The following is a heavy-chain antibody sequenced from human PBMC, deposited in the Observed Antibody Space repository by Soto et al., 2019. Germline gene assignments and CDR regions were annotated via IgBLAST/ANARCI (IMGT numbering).Heavy chain of an antibody. J-gene: IGHJ3*01. CDR2: IYSGGST. CDR3: ASGAARSYPDAFDL. V-gene: IGHV3-53*02. Sequence: EVQVVESGGGLIQPGGSLRLSYAASGFTVSSSYMSWVGQAPGKGMEWVSVIYSGGSTYYADSVKGRFTVSRDNPKNTMYLQLNSLRSEDTAVYYCASGAARSYPDAFDLWGQGTMVTVSS. D-gene: IGHD2-2*01. CDR1: GFTVSSSY.